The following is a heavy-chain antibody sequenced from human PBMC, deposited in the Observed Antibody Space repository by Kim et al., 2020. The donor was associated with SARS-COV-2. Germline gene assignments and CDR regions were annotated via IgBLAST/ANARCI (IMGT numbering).Heavy chain of an antibody. CDR3: ARALGEQQLVPYYYYGMDV. D-gene: IGHD6-13*01. J-gene: IGHJ6*02. V-gene: IGHV4-34*01. Sequence: SRVTISVDPSKNQFSLKLSSVTAADTAVYYCARALGEQQLVPYYYYGMDVWGQGTTVTVSS.